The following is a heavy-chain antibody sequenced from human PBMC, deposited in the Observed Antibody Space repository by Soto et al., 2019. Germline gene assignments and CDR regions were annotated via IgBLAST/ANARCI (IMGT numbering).Heavy chain of an antibody. Sequence: GESLKISCKASGYNFNNYWIGWVRQMPEKGLEWMGFIYPDDSDTKYSPSFQGQVTISVDKSITTASLQWSSLKASDTAMYYCARIPFAATGFYFEYWAQGTLVTVS. CDR2: IYPDDSDT. CDR3: ARIPFAATGFYFEY. V-gene: IGHV5-51*01. D-gene: IGHD6-13*01. CDR1: GYNFNNYW. J-gene: IGHJ4*02.